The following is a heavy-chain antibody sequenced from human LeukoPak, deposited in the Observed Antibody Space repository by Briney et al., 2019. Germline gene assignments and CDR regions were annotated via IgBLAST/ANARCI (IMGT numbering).Heavy chain of an antibody. V-gene: IGHV1-3*01. J-gene: IGHJ5*02. CDR3: ASGPLIVGATTENWFDP. CDR1: GYTFTSYA. Sequence: GASVKVSCKASGYTFTSYAMHWVRQAPGQRLEWMGWINAGNGNTKYSQKFQGRVTITRDTSASTAYMELSSLRSEDTAVYYCASGPLIVGATTENWFDPWGQGTLVTVSS. CDR2: INAGNGNT. D-gene: IGHD1-26*01.